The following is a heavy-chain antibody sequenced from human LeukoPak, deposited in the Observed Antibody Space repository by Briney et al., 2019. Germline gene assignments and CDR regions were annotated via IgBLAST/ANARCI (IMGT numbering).Heavy chain of an antibody. J-gene: IGHJ4*02. Sequence: PGGSLRLSCAASGFTFSSYAMSWVRQAPGKGLEWVSVISGSGDSTYYADSVKGRFTISRDNSKNTLYLHMNSLRSSDTAVYFCAKEGTGGSTGSGDYWGQGTLVTVSS. D-gene: IGHD2-2*01. CDR3: AKEGTGGSTGSGDY. CDR2: ISGSGDST. V-gene: IGHV3-23*01. CDR1: GFTFSSYA.